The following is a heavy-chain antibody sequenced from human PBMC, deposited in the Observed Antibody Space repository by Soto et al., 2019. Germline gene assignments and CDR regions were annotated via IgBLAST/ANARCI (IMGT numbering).Heavy chain of an antibody. D-gene: IGHD2-2*01. Sequence: SETLSLTCTVSGGSISSSSYYWGWIRQPPGKGLEWIGSIYYSGSTYYNPSLKSRVTISVDTSKNQFSLKLSSVTAADTAVYYCASEHVVPAASSGAVSPLCYYYYGMYVCGQGTTVTVSS. J-gene: IGHJ6*02. CDR2: IYYSGST. CDR1: GGSISSSSYY. V-gene: IGHV4-39*01. CDR3: ASEHVVPAASSGAVSPLCYYYYGMYV.